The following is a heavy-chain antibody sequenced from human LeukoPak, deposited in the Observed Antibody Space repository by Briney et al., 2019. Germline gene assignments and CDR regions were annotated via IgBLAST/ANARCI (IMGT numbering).Heavy chain of an antibody. V-gene: IGHV1-69*04. J-gene: IGHJ3*02. D-gene: IGHD2-21*01. CDR3: ASRAYCSGHTCPSDAFDI. CDR2: IIPLFGVT. CDR1: GGTFHSHA. Sequence: SVKVSCKASGGTFHSHAISWVRQAPGQGLEWRGRIIPLFGVTNYAQRFHGRVTLTADKSTNTVYMQLTSLRFEDTAVFYCASRAYCSGHTCPSDAFDIWGQGTMVTVSS.